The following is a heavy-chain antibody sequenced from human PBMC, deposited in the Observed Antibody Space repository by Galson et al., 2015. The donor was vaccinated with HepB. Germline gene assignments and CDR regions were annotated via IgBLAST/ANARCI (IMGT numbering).Heavy chain of an antibody. J-gene: IGHJ3*02. D-gene: IGHD3-22*01. CDR1: GFTFSSYG. CDR3: AKLGYYDSSGGYDAFDI. Sequence: SLRLSCAASGFTFSSYGMHWVRQAPGKGLEWVAVISYDGSNKYYADSVKGRFTISRDNSKNTLYLQMNSLRAEDTAVYYCAKLGYYDSSGGYDAFDIWGQGTMVTVSS. CDR2: ISYDGSNK. V-gene: IGHV3-30*18.